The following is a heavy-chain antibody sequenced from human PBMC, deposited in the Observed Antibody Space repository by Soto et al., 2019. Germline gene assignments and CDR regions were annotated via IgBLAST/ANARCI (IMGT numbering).Heavy chain of an antibody. CDR1: GFTVSGNH. CDR3: VRDILGALDY. CDR2: SYSGGNV. Sequence: GGSLRLSCAASGFTVSGNHMSWIRHAPGKGLEWVSVSYSGGNVNYAAPVKGRFSISRDDSKNTLYLQMNSLRAEDTAVYYCVRDILGALDYWGQGILVTVSS. J-gene: IGHJ4*02. V-gene: IGHV3-53*01. D-gene: IGHD1-26*01.